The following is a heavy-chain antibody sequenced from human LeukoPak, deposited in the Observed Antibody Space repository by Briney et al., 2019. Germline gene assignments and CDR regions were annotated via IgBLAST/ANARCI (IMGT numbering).Heavy chain of an antibody. V-gene: IGHV4-39*01. J-gene: IGHJ4*02. CDR3: ARMHDYGDYIDY. CDR2: IYYSGST. D-gene: IGHD4-17*01. CDR1: GGSISSSSYY. Sequence: SETLSLTCTVSGGSISSSSYYWGWIRQPPGKGLGWIGSIYYSGSTYYNPSLKSRVTISVDTSKNQFSLKLSSVTAADTAVYYCARMHDYGDYIDYWGQGTLVTVSS.